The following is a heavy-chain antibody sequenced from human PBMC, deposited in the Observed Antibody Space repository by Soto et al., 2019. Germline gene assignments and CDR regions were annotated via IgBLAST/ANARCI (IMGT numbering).Heavy chain of an antibody. J-gene: IGHJ5*02. Sequence: ASVKPSGTASGYTFTGYYMHWVRQAPGQGLEWMGWINPNSGGTNYAQKFQGWVTMTRDTSISTAYMELSRLRSDDTAVYYCARGGGEFGPWGQGTLVTVSS. V-gene: IGHV1-2*04. CDR1: GYTFTGYY. CDR2: INPNSGGT. D-gene: IGHD3-16*01. CDR3: ARGGGEFGP.